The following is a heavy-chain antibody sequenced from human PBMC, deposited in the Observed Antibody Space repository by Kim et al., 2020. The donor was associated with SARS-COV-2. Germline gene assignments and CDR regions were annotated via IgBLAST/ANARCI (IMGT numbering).Heavy chain of an antibody. Sequence: SETLSLTCTVSGGSISSSSYYWGWIRQPPGKGLEWIGSIYYSGSTYYNPSLKSRVTISVDTSKNQFSLKLSSVTAADTAVYYCTRPRAPDSSGYDWFDPWGQGTPVTVSS. CDR2: IYYSGST. D-gene: IGHD3-22*01. CDR1: GGSISSSSYY. CDR3: TRPRAPDSSGYDWFDP. V-gene: IGHV4-39*01. J-gene: IGHJ5*02.